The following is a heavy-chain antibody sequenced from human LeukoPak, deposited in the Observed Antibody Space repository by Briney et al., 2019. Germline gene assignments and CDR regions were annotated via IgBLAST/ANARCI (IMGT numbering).Heavy chain of an antibody. V-gene: IGHV3-15*01. CDR1: GFTFNSAW. J-gene: IGHJ4*02. D-gene: IGHD2-15*01. Sequence: PGGSLRLSCAASGFTFNSAWMNWVRHAPGKGLEWVGRIKSKIDGGTIDYTAPVKGRFTISRDDSKNMVYLQMNSLKTEDTAVYYRATQGYCSGNTCEAFDYWGQGTLVTVSS. CDR2: IKSKIDGGTI. CDR3: ATQGYCSGNTCEAFDY.